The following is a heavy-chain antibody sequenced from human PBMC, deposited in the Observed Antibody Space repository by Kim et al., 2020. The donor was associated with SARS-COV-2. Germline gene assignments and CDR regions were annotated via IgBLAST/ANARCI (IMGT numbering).Heavy chain of an antibody. CDR3: ARALRVLNAFDS. Sequence: YSQKFQGRVTITRDTSASTAYMELSSLRSEDTAVYYCARALRVLNAFDSWGQGTMVTVSS. V-gene: IGHV1-3*01. J-gene: IGHJ3*02.